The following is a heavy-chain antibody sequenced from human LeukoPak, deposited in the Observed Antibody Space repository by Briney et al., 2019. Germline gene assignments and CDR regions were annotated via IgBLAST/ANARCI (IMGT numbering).Heavy chain of an antibody. V-gene: IGHV3-30*02. J-gene: IGHJ4*02. Sequence: GGSLRLSCIAPGFPFNAYNIHWIRQSPGRGLEWVSFIRNDETEIHYADFAKGRFTISRDRSKNSVYLQMNSLRPDDTALYYCAKDGGRYRFDFWGQGTMVTVSS. CDR2: IRNDETEI. D-gene: IGHD3-16*02. CDR1: GFPFNAYN. CDR3: AKDGGRYRFDF.